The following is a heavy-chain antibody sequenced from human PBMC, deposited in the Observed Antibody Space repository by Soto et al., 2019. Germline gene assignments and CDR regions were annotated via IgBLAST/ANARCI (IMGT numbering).Heavy chain of an antibody. J-gene: IGHJ4*02. Sequence: ASETLSLTCTVSGGSISSYYWSWIRQPPGKGLEWIGYIYYSGSTNYNPSLKSRVTISVDTSKNQFSLKLSSVTAADTAVYYCARTYGDYFDYWGQGTLVTVYS. CDR3: ARTYGDYFDY. V-gene: IGHV4-59*01. CDR1: GGSISSYY. CDR2: IYYSGST. D-gene: IGHD4-17*01.